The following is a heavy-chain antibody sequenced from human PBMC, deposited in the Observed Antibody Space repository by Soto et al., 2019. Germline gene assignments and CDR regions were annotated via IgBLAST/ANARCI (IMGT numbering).Heavy chain of an antibody. Sequence: ASVKVSCKASGYTFPSYGIRRGRQAPGQGLEWMGWMVAYNGNTNYAQKLQGRVTMTTDTSTSTAYMELRSLRSDDTAVYYCARARPPYLHDFWSGPRNYYYYYGMDVWGQGTTVTVSS. CDR2: MVAYNGNT. V-gene: IGHV1-18*04. CDR3: ARARPPYLHDFWSGPRNYYYYYGMDV. D-gene: IGHD3-3*01. J-gene: IGHJ6*02. CDR1: GYTFPSYG.